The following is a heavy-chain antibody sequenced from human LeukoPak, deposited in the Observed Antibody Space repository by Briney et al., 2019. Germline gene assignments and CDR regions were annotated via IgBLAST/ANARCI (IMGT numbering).Heavy chain of an antibody. D-gene: IGHD1/OR15-1a*01. CDR2: IYWDDDK. J-gene: IGHJ3*02. CDR1: GFSLRTSGAG. V-gene: IGHV2-5*02. CDR3: AHTRTTYYLDAFDI. Sequence: ESGPTLVKPTQTLTLTCTFSGFSLRTSGAGVGWIRQPPGKALEWLAIIYWDDDKRYRPSLKSRLTITKDSSKNQVVLTMTNMDPVDTATYYCAHTRTTYYLDAFDIWGQGTMVTVSS.